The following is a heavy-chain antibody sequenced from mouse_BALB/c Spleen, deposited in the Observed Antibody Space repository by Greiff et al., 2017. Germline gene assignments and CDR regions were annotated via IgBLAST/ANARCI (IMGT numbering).Heavy chain of an antibody. V-gene: IGHV5-4*02. CDR1: GFTFSDYY. CDR3: ARGKNLGYYGNYVAY. D-gene: IGHD2-1*01. Sequence: DVKLVESGGGLVKPGGSLKLSCAASGFTFSDYYMYWVRQTPEKRLEWVATISDGGSYTYYPDSVKGRFTISRDNAKNNLYLQMSSLKSEDTAMYYCARGKNLGYYGNYVAYWGQGTLVTVAA. CDR2: ISDGGSYT. J-gene: IGHJ3*01.